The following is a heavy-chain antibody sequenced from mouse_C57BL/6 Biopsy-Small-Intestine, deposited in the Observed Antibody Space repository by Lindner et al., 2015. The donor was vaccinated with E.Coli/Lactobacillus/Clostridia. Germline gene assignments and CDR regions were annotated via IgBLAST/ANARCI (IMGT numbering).Heavy chain of an antibody. Sequence: VQLQESGPELVKPGASVKISCEASGYTLTDYYINWLKQKPGQGLEWIGWIYPGSGNTKYNEKFKGKATLTVDTSSSTAYMQLSSLTSEDSAVYFCARGNLWYFDVWGAGTTVTVSS. CDR3: ARGNLWYFDV. J-gene: IGHJ1*01. CDR1: GYTLTDYY. V-gene: IGHV1-84*01. CDR2: IYPGSGNT.